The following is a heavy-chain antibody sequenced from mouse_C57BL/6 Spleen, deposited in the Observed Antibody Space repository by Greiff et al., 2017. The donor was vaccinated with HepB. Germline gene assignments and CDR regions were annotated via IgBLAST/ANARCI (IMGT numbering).Heavy chain of an antibody. D-gene: IGHD1-1*01. CDR2: IDPSDSYT. J-gene: IGHJ2*01. CDR3: ARGKNYYGSSSFFDY. Sequence: QVQLQQPGAELVMPGASVKLSCKASGYTFTSYWMHWVKQRPGQGLEWIGEIDPSDSYTNYNQKFKGKSTLTVDKSSSTAYMQLSSLTSEDSAVYFCARGKNYYGSSSFFDYWCQGTTLTVSS. CDR1: GYTFTSYW. V-gene: IGHV1-69*01.